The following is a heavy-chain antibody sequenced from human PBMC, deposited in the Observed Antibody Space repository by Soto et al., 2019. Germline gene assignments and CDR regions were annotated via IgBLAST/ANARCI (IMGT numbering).Heavy chain of an antibody. CDR1: GFSLSTSGVG. J-gene: IGHJ4*02. CDR2: IYWDDDM. V-gene: IGHV2-5*02. Sequence: QITLKESGPTLVKPTQTLTLTCTFSGFSLSTSGVGVGWIRQPPGKALEWLAFIYWDDDMRYSPSLKSRLTITKDTSKNQVVLTMTNMDPVDTATYYCAHRPSYCSGGSCYSGFDYWGQGTLGTVSS. D-gene: IGHD2-15*01. CDR3: AHRPSYCSGGSCYSGFDY.